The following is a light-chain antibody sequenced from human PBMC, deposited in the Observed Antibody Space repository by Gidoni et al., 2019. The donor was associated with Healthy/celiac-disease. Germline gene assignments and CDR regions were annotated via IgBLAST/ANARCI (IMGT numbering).Light chain of an antibody. V-gene: IGLV3-25*03. CDR1: ALPKHY. CDR2: KDS. J-gene: IGLJ2*01. Sequence: YELTQPPSVSVSPGQTARITCSGDALPKHYAYCYQQKPGQAPVLLIYKDSERPSGIPERFSGSSSGTTVTLTISGGQAEDDADYYCQSADSSGTYRGVFGGGTKLTVL. CDR3: QSADSSGTYRGV.